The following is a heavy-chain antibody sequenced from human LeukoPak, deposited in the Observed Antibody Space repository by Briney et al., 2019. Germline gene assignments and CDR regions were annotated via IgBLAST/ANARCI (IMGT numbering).Heavy chain of an antibody. Sequence: GGSLRLSCAASGFTFSSYAMSWVRQAPGKGLEWVSAISGSGGSTYYADSVKSRFTISRDNSKNTLYLQMNSLRAEDTAVYYCAEDLWFGELSSCYWGQGTLVTVSS. CDR2: ISGSGGST. V-gene: IGHV3-23*01. CDR3: AEDLWFGELSSCY. D-gene: IGHD3-10*01. CDR1: GFTFSSYA. J-gene: IGHJ4*02.